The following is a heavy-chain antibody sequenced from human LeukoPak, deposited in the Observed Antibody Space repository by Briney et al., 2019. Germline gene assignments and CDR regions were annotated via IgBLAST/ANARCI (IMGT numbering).Heavy chain of an antibody. V-gene: IGHV3-7*01. CDR2: IKQDGSEK. Sequence: PGGSLRLSCAASGFTFSSYWMSWVRQAPGKGLEWVANIKQDGSEKYYVDSVKGRFTISRDNAKNSLYLQMNSLRAEDTAMYYCARSWYYYDSSGFPANFDCWGQGTLVTVSS. J-gene: IGHJ4*02. D-gene: IGHD3-22*01. CDR1: GFTFSSYW. CDR3: ARSWYYYDSSGFPANFDC.